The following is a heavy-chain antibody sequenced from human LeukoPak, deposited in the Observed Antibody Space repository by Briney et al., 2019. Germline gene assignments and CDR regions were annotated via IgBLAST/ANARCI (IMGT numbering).Heavy chain of an antibody. J-gene: IGHJ5*02. D-gene: IGHD3-9*01. Sequence: ASVKVSCKASGYTFNDYYMHWVRQAPGQGLEWMGGINPDSGGTDYAQKFQGRVTMTRDTSITTAYMDLDRLRSGDTAVYYCARLGENGLLTGYFYPWGQGTMVTVSS. CDR2: INPDSGGT. V-gene: IGHV1-2*02. CDR3: ARLGENGLLTGYFYP. CDR1: GYTFNDYY.